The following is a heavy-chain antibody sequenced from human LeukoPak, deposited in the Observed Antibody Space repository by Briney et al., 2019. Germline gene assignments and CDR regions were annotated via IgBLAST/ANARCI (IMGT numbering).Heavy chain of an antibody. CDR3: ARGAYGDLNY. Sequence: GGSLRLSCAASGFTFSSYSMNWVRQAPGKGLEWVSVIYSGGSTYYADSVKGRFTISRDNSKNTLYLQMNSLRAEDTAVYYCARGAYGDLNYWGQGTLVTVSS. D-gene: IGHD4-17*01. J-gene: IGHJ4*02. CDR2: IYSGGST. V-gene: IGHV3-66*01. CDR1: GFTFSSYS.